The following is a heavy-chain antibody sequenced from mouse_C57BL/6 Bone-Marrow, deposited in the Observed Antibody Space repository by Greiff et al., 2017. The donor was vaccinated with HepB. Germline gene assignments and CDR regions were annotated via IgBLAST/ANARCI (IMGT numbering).Heavy chain of an antibody. CDR3: TGGGNYVRYYAMDY. J-gene: IGHJ4*01. CDR2: IRLKSDNYAT. CDR1: GFTFSNYW. D-gene: IGHD2-1*01. V-gene: IGHV6-3*01. Sequence: EVKLMESGGGLVQPGGSMKLSCVASGFTFSNYWMNWVRQSPEKGLEWVAQIRLKSDNYATHYAESVKGRFTISRDDSKSSVYLQMNNLRAEDTGIYYCTGGGNYVRYYAMDYWGQGTSVTVSS.